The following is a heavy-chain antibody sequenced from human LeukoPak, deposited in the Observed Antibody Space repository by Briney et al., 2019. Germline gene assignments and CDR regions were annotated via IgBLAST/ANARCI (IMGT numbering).Heavy chain of an antibody. CDR1: GFTISSYA. V-gene: IGHV3-23*01. Sequence: QSGGSLRLSCAVSGFTISSYAMSWVRQAPGGGLEWVSGISDNGGRTYYADSVKGRFAISRDDSKSTLYLQMNSLRGEDTAVYYCAKDFGRNLGGPGYWGRGTLVIVSS. D-gene: IGHD1-14*01. CDR3: AKDFGRNLGGPGY. CDR2: ISDNGGRT. J-gene: IGHJ4*02.